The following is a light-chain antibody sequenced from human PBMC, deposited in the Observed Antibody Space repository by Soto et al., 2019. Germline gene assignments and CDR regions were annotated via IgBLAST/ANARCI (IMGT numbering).Light chain of an antibody. CDR3: QQSYSKPLFT. CDR1: QRISSY. CDR2: AAS. V-gene: IGKV1-39*01. Sequence: DIQMTQSPSSLSASVGDRVTIICRASQRISSYLNWYQHKPGKAPKILISAASTLESGVPSRFSGRGSGTNFTLTISSLQPEDFATYYCQQSYSKPLFTFGGGTKV. J-gene: IGKJ4*01.